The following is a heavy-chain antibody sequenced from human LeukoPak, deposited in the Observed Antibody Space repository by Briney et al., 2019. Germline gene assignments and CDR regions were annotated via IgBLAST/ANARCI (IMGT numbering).Heavy chain of an antibody. V-gene: IGHV4-39*02. CDR3: ARGLYDGGSWFHFDS. J-gene: IGHJ4*02. D-gene: IGHD6-13*01. CDR2: IYHSGSA. Sequence: PSETLSLTCTVSGDSISSTTYYWAWIRQPPGKGLQWIGNIYHSGSAFYNPSLSGRVTKSIDTSKNHFSLEVTSVTAADMAVDYCARGLYDGGSWFHFDSWGQGTLVTVSS. CDR1: GDSISSTTYY.